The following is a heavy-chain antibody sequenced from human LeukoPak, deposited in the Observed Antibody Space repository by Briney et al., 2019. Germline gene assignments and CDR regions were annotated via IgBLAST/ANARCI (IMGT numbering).Heavy chain of an antibody. Sequence: SETLSLTCTVSGASINNKFWTWIRQPPGKGLEWIGYIYSSGSANYNPSLKSRVIISGDTSKNQPSLNLTSVTAADTAVYFCARHRDYYDTGGHGTLVTVSS. CDR2: IYSSGSA. CDR3: ARHRDYYDT. D-gene: IGHD3-22*01. J-gene: IGHJ4*01. CDR1: GASINNKF. V-gene: IGHV4-59*08.